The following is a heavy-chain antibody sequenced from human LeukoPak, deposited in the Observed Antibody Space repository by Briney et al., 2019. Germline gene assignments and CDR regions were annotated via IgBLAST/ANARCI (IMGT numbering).Heavy chain of an antibody. CDR2: INPSSGDT. CDR3: ARGGGMVFGVLND. J-gene: IGHJ4*02. CDR1: GYTFTGYY. Sequence: GASVKVSCKASGYTFTGYYMHWVRQAPGQGLEWMGWINPSSGDTNYAQKFQDRVTMTRDTSISTAYMELTRLRSDDTAIYYCARGGGMVFGVLNDWGQGTLVTVSP. D-gene: IGHD3-3*01. V-gene: IGHV1-2*02.